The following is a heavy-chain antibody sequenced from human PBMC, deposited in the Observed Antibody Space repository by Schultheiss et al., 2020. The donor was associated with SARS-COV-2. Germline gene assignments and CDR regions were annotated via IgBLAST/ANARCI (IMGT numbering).Heavy chain of an antibody. CDR2: ISSSSSYT. J-gene: IGHJ4*02. CDR1: GFTFSDYY. CDR3: ARVRAAAYYYDSSGYYFDY. Sequence: GSLRLSCAASGFTFSDYYMSWIRQAPGKGLEWVSYISSSSSYTNYADSVKGRFTISRDNAKNSLYLQMNSLRAEDTAVYYCARVRAAAYYYDSSGYYFDYWGQGTLVTVSS. D-gene: IGHD3-22*01. V-gene: IGHV3-11*06.